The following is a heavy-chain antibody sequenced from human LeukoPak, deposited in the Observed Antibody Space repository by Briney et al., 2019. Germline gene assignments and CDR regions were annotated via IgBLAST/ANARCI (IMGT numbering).Heavy chain of an antibody. V-gene: IGHV3-30*03. CDR3: ARVAYSGSYYFDY. J-gene: IGHJ4*02. D-gene: IGHD1-26*01. CDR1: GFTFSSYG. CDR2: ISYDGSNK. Sequence: TGGSLSLSCASSGFTFSSYGMHWVRQAPGKGLEWVAVISYDGSNKYYADSVKGRFTISRDNSKNTLYLQMNSLRADDTAVYYCARVAYSGSYYFDYWGQGTLVTVSS.